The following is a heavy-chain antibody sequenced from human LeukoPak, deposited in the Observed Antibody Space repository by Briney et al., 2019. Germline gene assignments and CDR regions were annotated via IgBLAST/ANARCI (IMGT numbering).Heavy chain of an antibody. J-gene: IGHJ4*02. V-gene: IGHV4-34*01. CDR2: INHSGST. CDR1: GGSFSGYY. D-gene: IGHD5-18*01. CDR3: ARARGGDSYGHNIDY. Sequence: PSETLSLTCAVYGGSFSGYYWSWIRQPPGKGLEWIGEINHSGSTNYNPSLKSRVTISVDTSKNQFSLKLSSVTAADTAVYYCARARGGDSYGHNIDYWGQGTLVTVSS.